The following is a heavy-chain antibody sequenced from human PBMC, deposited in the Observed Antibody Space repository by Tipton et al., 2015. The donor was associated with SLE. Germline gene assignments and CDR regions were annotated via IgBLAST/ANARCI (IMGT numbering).Heavy chain of an antibody. Sequence: SLRLSCAASGFTFSSYEMNWVRQAPGKGLEWVAFIRYDGSNKYYADSVKGRFTISRDNSKNTLYLQMNSLRAEDTAVYYCAKDRRIAAAGAPFDYWGQGTLVTVSS. V-gene: IGHV3-30*02. D-gene: IGHD6-13*01. CDR1: GFTFSSYE. J-gene: IGHJ4*02. CDR2: IRYDGSNK. CDR3: AKDRRIAAAGAPFDY.